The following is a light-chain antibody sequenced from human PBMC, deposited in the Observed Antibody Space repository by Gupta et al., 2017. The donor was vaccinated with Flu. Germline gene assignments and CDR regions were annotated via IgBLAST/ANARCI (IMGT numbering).Light chain of an antibody. CDR2: YKSDSDK. V-gene: IGLV5-45*03. Sequence: QAVLTPPSSLSASPGASASLTCPLRSGINFDTYRIYWYQQKPGSPPQYLLRYKSDSDKVQGSGVPSRFSGSKDASANAGILLISWLQSEDEADYYCVIWHNSAWVFGGGTKLTVL. J-gene: IGLJ3*02. CDR1: SGINFDTYR. CDR3: VIWHNSAWV.